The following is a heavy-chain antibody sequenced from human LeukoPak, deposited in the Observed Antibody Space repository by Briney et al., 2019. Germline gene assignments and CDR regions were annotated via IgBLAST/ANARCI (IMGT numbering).Heavy chain of an antibody. CDR2: INHSGST. CDR1: GGSFSGYY. D-gene: IGHD6-6*01. J-gene: IGHJ4*02. Sequence: SETLSLTCAVYGGSFSGYYWSRIRQPPGKGLEWIGEINHSGSTNYNPSLKSRVTTSVDTSKNQFSLKLSSVTAADTAVYYCARAEQLVPFDYWGQGTLVTVSS. V-gene: IGHV4-34*01. CDR3: ARAEQLVPFDY.